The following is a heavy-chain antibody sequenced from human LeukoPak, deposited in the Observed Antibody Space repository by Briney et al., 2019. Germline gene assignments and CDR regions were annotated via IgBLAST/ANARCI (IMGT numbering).Heavy chain of an antibody. D-gene: IGHD2-15*01. CDR2: IYYSGST. CDR1: GGSISSSSYY. V-gene: IGHV4-39*01. CDR3: ARRCSGGSCYSGHDY. Sequence: SETLSLTCTVSGGSISSSSYYWGWIRQPPGKGLEWIGSIYYSGSTYYNPSLKSRVTISVDTSKNQFSLKLSSVTAADTAVYYCARRCSGGSCYSGHDYWGQGTLVTVSS. J-gene: IGHJ4*02.